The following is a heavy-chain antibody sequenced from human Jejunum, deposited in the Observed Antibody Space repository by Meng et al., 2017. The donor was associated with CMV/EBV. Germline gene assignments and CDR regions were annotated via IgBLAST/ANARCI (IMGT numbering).Heavy chain of an antibody. Sequence: ELQLVDVGGGLVQPGESLRSCWAVSGLRISSYWMSWVRQAPGKGLEWVAHIREDGSDKLYVDSVKGRFTVSRDNSRNSLYLQMNNLKTEDTAVYFCATSRYSAGEYWGQGTLVTVSS. CDR1: GLRISSYW. D-gene: IGHD5-18*01. J-gene: IGHJ4*02. CDR3: ATSRYSAGEY. V-gene: IGHV3-7*02. CDR2: IREDGSDK.